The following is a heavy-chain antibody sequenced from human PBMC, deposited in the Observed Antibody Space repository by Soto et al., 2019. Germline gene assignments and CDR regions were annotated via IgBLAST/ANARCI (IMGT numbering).Heavy chain of an antibody. CDR2: ISGSGGTT. V-gene: IGHV3-23*01. Sequence: GGSLRLSCAASGFTFSIYAMDWVRQAPGKGLEWVSSISGSGGTTYYADSVKGRFTISRDNSKNTLYLQMNSLRAEDTAVDYCAKHGDCSSTSCYFDYWDQGSLVTVSS. CDR3: AKHGDCSSTSCYFDY. CDR1: GFTFSIYA. D-gene: IGHD2-2*03. J-gene: IGHJ4*02.